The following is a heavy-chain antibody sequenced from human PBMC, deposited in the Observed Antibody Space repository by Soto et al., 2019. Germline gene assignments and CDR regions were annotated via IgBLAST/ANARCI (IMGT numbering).Heavy chain of an antibody. Sequence: QVHLVQSGAEVKKPGASVKVSCKGSGYDFTTYGITWVRQAPGQGLEWMAWISAHNGNTDYAQKLQGRVTVTRDTSTSTAYMEFRSLRSDDTAVYYWARGRYGDYWGQGALVTVSS. D-gene: IGHD1-1*01. CDR2: ISAHNGNT. J-gene: IGHJ4*02. CDR3: ARGRYGDY. V-gene: IGHV1-18*01. CDR1: GYDFTTYG.